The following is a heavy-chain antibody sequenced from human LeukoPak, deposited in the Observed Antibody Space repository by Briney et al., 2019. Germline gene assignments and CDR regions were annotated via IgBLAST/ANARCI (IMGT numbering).Heavy chain of an antibody. CDR2: FSGGGDS. Sequence: GGSLRLSCAASGLTSGIYAMSWVRQAPGKGLEWVSAFSGGGDSFYADSVRGRFSISADRSRNILYLQMNSLRVEDTAVYYCASDSPGYDSGSYFAYWGQGTLVTVSS. D-gene: IGHD2-15*01. V-gene: IGHV3-23*01. J-gene: IGHJ4*02. CDR3: ASDSPGYDSGSYFAY. CDR1: GLTSGIYA.